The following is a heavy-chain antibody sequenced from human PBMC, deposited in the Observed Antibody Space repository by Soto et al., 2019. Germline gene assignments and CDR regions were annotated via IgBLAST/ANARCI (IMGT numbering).Heavy chain of an antibody. Sequence: PSDTLSLTCDVSGTSITTYYWSWIRQAPGKGLEWIGNVYHTGSTDYNSSLRSRVTISVDTSKNQFSLNMNSVTAADTAVYYCARRLFGSGWTLDSWGQGALVTVSS. CDR2: VYHTGST. V-gene: IGHV4-59*13. J-gene: IGHJ4*02. CDR3: ARRLFGSGWTLDS. D-gene: IGHD6-19*01. CDR1: GTSITTYY.